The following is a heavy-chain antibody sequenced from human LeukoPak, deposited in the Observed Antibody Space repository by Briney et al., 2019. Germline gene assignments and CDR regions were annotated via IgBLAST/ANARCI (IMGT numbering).Heavy chain of an antibody. CDR3: ARWLDREVLGSARRDLDY. CDR2: IYYSGST. CDR1: GGSISSYY. V-gene: IGHV4-39*01. J-gene: IGHJ4*02. D-gene: IGHD6-6*01. Sequence: SQTLSLTCTVSGGSISSYYWGWIRQPPGKGLEWIGSIYYSGSTYYNPSLKSRVTISVDTSKNQFSLKLSSVTAADTAVYYCARWLDREVLGSARRDLDYWGQGTLVTVSS.